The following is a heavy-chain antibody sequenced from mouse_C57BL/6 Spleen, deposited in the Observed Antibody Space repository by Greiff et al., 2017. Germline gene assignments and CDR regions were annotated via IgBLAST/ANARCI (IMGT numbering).Heavy chain of an antibody. CDR2: INPSSGYT. CDR1: GYTFTSYT. Sequence: QVHVKQSGAELARPGASVKMSCKASGYTFTSYTMHWVKQRPGQGLEWIGYINPSSGYTKYNQKFKDKATLTADKSSSTAYMQLSSLTSEDSAVYYCARNYKDAMDYWGQGTSVTVSS. J-gene: IGHJ4*01. V-gene: IGHV1-4*01. CDR3: ARNYKDAMDY. D-gene: IGHD2-12*01.